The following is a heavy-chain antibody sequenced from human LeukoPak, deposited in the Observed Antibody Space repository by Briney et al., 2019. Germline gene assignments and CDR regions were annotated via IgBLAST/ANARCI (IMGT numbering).Heavy chain of an antibody. V-gene: IGHV1-24*01. CDR3: ATWAPTSSGYFDY. CDR2: FDPEDGET. J-gene: IGHJ4*02. Sequence: ASVKVSCKISGYTLTELSMHWVRQAPGKGLEWMGGFDPEDGETIYAQKFQGRVTMTEDTSTDTAYMELSSLRSEDTAVYYCATWAPTSSGYFDYWGQGTLVTVSS. CDR1: GYTLTELS. D-gene: IGHD3-10*01.